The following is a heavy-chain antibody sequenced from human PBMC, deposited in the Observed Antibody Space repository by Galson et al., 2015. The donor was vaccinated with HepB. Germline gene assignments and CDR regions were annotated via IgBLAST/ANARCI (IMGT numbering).Heavy chain of an antibody. D-gene: IGHD1-14*01. V-gene: IGHV3-66*01. J-gene: IGHJ3*01. CDR3: AVSETPGGFDF. CDR1: GFTVSSTY. Sequence: SLRLSCAASGFTVSSTYMIWVRQAPGKGLECVSLIYSGDKKYYIVSVKGRFTISRDNSLNTMSLQLNSLRAEDSGVYYCAVSETPGGFDFWGQGTMVTVYS. CDR2: IYSGDKK.